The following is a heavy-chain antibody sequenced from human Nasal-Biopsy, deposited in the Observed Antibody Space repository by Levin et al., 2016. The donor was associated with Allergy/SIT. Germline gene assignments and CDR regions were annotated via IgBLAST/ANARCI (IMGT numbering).Heavy chain of an antibody. V-gene: IGHV3-30*02. Sequence: GGSLRLSCAASGFPFSSYGMHWVRQAPGKGLEWVTFIRYDGSSQYYADSVKGRFSISRDNSKNTMFLQMDSLRAEDTAVYYCAKGMGTYSAYDPVDSWGQGTLVTVSS. J-gene: IGHJ4*02. D-gene: IGHD5-12*01. CDR2: IRYDGSSQ. CDR3: AKGMGTYSAYDPVDS. CDR1: GFPFSSYG.